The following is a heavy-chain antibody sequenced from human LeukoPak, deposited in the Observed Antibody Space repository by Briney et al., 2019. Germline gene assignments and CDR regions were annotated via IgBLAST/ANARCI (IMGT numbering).Heavy chain of an antibody. CDR3: AELGITMIGGV. V-gene: IGHV3-23*01. D-gene: IGHD3-10*02. CDR1: RFTFSSYA. Sequence: GSLRLSCAASRFTFSSYAMSWVRQAPRKGLEWVSAISGSGGSTYYADSVKGRFTISRDNSKNSLYLQMNSLRAEDTAVYYCAELGITMIGGVWGKGTTVTISS. CDR2: ISGSGGST. J-gene: IGHJ6*04.